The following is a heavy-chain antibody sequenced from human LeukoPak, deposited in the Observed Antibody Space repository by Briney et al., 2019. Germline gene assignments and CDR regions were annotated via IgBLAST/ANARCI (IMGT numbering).Heavy chain of an antibody. J-gene: IGHJ3*02. V-gene: IGHV5-51*01. Sequence: KPGESLKISCKGSGYSFTSYWIGWVRQMPGKGLEWMGIIYPGDSDTRYSPSFQGQVTISADKSISTAYLQWSSLKASDTAMYYCARQDCSGGSCYLDAFDIWGQGTMVTVSS. CDR2: IYPGDSDT. CDR3: ARQDCSGGSCYLDAFDI. D-gene: IGHD2-15*01. CDR1: GYSFTSYW.